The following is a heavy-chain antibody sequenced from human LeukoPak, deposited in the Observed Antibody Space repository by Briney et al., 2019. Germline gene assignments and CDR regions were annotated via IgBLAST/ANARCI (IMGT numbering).Heavy chain of an antibody. CDR2: INLTGAT. CDR3: ARGRWGWDTSSDWDF. CDR1: GGAFSGYI. D-gene: IGHD3/OR15-3a*01. J-gene: IGHJ4*02. V-gene: IGHV4-34*01. Sequence: PSETLSLTCAVYGGAFSGYIWSWIRQAPGKGLEWIGEINLTGATNYKSSLKDRVTISTDTSKNQISLKLTSVTAADTAVYYCARGRWGWDTSSDWDFWGQGILVTVSS.